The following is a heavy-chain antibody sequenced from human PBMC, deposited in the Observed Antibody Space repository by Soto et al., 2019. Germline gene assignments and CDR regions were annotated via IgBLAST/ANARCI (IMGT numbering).Heavy chain of an antibody. J-gene: IGHJ6*02. Sequence: ASVKVSCKASGYSFTSSYMHWLRQAPGQGPEWMGMINPNDGTTTNAQRFQGRVTMTTDTSTTSVYMELSSLRSEDTAVYYCAKGFVSGQLPNHYYYGVDVWGQGTTVTVS. CDR1: GYSFTSSY. CDR3: AKGFVSGQLPNHYYYGVDV. D-gene: IGHD6-6*01. V-gene: IGHV1-46*01. CDR2: INPNDGTT.